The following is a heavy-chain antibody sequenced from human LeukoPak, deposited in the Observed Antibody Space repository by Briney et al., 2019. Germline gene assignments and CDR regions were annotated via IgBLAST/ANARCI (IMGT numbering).Heavy chain of an antibody. V-gene: IGHV3-48*04. CDR1: GFTFSDYS. CDR2: ISDTGHAI. D-gene: IGHD5-12*01. J-gene: IGHJ4*02. CDR3: ARDETPTNGYDSYDF. Sequence: GGSLRLSCAASGFTFSDYSMDWVRQAPGKGLEWVSYISDTGHAIYYADSVKGRFIISRDNAKNSLYLQMNSLRAEDTAVYYCARDETPTNGYDSYDFWGQGTLVTVST.